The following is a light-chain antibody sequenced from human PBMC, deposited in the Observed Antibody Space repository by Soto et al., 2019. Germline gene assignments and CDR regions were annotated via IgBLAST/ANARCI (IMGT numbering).Light chain of an antibody. CDR3: QQFKHSPLT. V-gene: IGKV1D-13*01. J-gene: IGKJ4*01. CDR2: SAS. CDR1: QDIGTA. Sequence: AIQLTQSPSSLSASVGVRVTIACRTGQDIGTALAWYRQKPGRAPELLIYSASTLHTGVSSRFAGGGSATDFTLTIRSLQPEDFADYFCQQFKHSPLTFGGGTKVQI.